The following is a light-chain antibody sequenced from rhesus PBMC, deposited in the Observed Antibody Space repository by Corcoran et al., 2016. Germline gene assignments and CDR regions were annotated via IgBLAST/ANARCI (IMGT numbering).Light chain of an antibody. CDR1: QSVSDY. CDR2: GAS. Sequence: QVILTQSPATLSLSPGERATLSCRASQSVSDYLAWYQPKPGQAPRLHIYGASSRAPGVPDRFSGSGSWTDFTLNISSLEPEDVGVYHCYQHTSGYSFGLGTKVEIK. J-gene: IGKJ2*01. V-gene: IGKV3-10*01. CDR3: YQHTSGYS.